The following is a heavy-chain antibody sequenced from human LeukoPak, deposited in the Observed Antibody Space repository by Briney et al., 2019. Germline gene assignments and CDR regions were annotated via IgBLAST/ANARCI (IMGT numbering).Heavy chain of an antibody. D-gene: IGHD5-18*01. CDR3: ARDFDRGYSYDDAFDI. Sequence: ASVKVSCKASGGTFSSYAISWVRQAPGQGLEWMGGIIPIFGTANYAQKFQGRVTITADESTSTAYMELSSLRSEDTAVYYCARDFDRGYSYDDAFDIWGQGTMVTVSS. CDR1: GGTFSSYA. V-gene: IGHV1-69*13. CDR2: IIPIFGTA. J-gene: IGHJ3*02.